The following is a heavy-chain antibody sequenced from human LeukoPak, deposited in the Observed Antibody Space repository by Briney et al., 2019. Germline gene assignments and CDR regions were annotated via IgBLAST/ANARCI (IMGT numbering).Heavy chain of an antibody. J-gene: IGHJ4*02. Sequence: GGSLRLSCAASGFTFSSYGMHWVRQAPGKGLEWVSAISGSGGSTYYADSVKGRFTISRDNAKNSLYLQMNSLRAEDTAVYYCARDSKVYYFDYWGQGTLVTVSS. CDR3: ARDSKVYYFDY. V-gene: IGHV3-21*01. D-gene: IGHD5/OR15-5a*01. CDR1: GFTFSSYG. CDR2: ISGSGGST.